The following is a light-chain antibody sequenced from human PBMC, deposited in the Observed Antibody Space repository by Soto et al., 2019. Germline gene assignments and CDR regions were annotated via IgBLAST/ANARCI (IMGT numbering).Light chain of an antibody. CDR3: IQALQTPLT. CDR2: LGS. CDR1: QSLLQSNGNNY. Sequence: DIVMTQSPLSLPVTPGAPASISCRSSQSLLQSNGNNYLDWYLQKPGQSPQLLIYLGSNRASGVPDRFSGSGSGTHFTLKISRVEAEDVGVYYCIQALQTPLTFGQGTRLEIK. J-gene: IGKJ5*01. V-gene: IGKV2-28*01.